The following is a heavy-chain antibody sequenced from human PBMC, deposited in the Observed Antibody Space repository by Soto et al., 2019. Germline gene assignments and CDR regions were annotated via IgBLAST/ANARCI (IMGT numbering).Heavy chain of an antibody. CDR1: GFTFSSYA. D-gene: IGHD4-4*01. Sequence: GGSLRLSCSASGFTFSSYAMHWVRQAPGKGLEYVSAISSNGGSTYYADSVKGRFTISRDNSKNTLYLQMSSLRAEDTAVYYCVKDPDSNLPPGRYYYYGMDVWGQGTTVTVSS. V-gene: IGHV3-64D*06. J-gene: IGHJ6*02. CDR2: ISSNGGST. CDR3: VKDPDSNLPPGRYYYYGMDV.